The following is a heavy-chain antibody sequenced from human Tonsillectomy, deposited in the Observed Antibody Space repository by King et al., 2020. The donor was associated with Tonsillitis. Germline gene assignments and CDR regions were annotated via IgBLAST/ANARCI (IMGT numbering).Heavy chain of an antibody. J-gene: IGHJ4*02. D-gene: IGHD6-19*01. CDR1: GGTFSSYA. Sequence: VQLVQSGAEVKKPGSSVKVSCTASGGTFSSYAFSWVRQAPGQGLEWMGGIIPLFTTADYAQKFQGRVTITADESTSTAYMELSSLRSDDTAVYYCARDPHIAETGPFDYWGQGTLVTVSS. CDR2: IIPLFTTA. V-gene: IGHV1-69*01. CDR3: ARDPHIAETGPFDY.